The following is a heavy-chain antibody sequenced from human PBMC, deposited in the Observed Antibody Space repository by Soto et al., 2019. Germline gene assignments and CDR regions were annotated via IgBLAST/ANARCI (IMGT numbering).Heavy chain of an antibody. J-gene: IGHJ5*02. Sequence: SETLSLTCTVSGISITSSYWNWFRQSPGKGLEWIGQISDRGDINYNPPLESRVAISTDTSKNQVSLTLTAVNAADTAVYFCARGRHWFGPWGQGTLVTSPQ. V-gene: IGHV4-59*08. CDR1: GISITSSY. CDR3: ARGRHWFGP. CDR2: ISDRGDI.